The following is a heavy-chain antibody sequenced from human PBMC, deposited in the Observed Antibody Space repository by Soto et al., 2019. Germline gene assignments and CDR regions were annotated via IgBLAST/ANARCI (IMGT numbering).Heavy chain of an antibody. CDR3: ARDFMATTGGSRYNWFDP. CDR1: GGSISSYY. D-gene: IGHD5-12*01. Sequence: PWETLSLTCTVSGGSISSYYWSWIRQPAGKGLEWIGRIYTSGSTNYNPSLKSRVTMSVDTSKNQFSLKLSSVTAAYTAVYYCARDFMATTGGSRYNWFDPWGQGTLVTVSS. CDR2: IYTSGST. J-gene: IGHJ5*02. V-gene: IGHV4-4*07.